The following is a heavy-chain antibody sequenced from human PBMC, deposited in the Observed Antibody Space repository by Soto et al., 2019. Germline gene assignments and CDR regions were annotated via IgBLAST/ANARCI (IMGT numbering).Heavy chain of an antibody. V-gene: IGHV1-46*01. CDR1: GDTFTSYY. CDR2: INTHGGST. D-gene: IGHD3-3*01. Sequence: QVQLVQSGAEVKRPGASVKVSCKAPGDTFTSYYLNWVRQAPGQGLEWMGVINTHGGSTKYAQKFQGRITMTRDTSRRTVYMELSSMRSDDTAIYYCARSSGGNFGIIIEGSNWFDPWGQGTLVTVSS. CDR3: ARSSGGNFGIIIEGSNWFDP. J-gene: IGHJ5*02.